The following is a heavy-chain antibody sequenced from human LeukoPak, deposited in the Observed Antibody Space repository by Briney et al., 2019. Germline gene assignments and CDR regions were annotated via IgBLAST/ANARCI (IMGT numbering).Heavy chain of an antibody. CDR2: ISGSGDST. CDR3: AKCPSSLSCYGVRLDV. J-gene: IGHJ6*02. V-gene: IGHV3-23*01. D-gene: IGHD2-2*01. Sequence: TGGSLRLSCAASGFTFSTYAVTWVRQAPGKGLEWVSTISGSGDSTYYANSVKGRFIISRDNSKNTLYLEMNSLGVDETAIYYCAKCPSSLSCYGVRLDVWGQGTTVTVSS. CDR1: GFTFSTYA.